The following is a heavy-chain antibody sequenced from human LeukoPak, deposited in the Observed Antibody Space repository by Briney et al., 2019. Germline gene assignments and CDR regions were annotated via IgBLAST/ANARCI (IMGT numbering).Heavy chain of an antibody. V-gene: IGHV3-33*01. J-gene: IGHJ4*02. CDR3: ARGDLTSPLDY. Sequence: PGRSLRLSCAPSGFTFSNYGMHWVRQAPGKGVEWVAVIWYDGSNKYYADSVSGRFTISRDNSKNTLYLQMNSLRAEDTAVYYCARGDLTSPLDYWGQGTLVTVSS. CDR1: GFTFSNYG. CDR2: IWYDGSNK. D-gene: IGHD1-14*01.